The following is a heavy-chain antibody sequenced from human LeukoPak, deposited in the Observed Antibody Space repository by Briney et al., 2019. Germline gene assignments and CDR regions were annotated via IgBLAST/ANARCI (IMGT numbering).Heavy chain of an antibody. Sequence: GGSLTLSCAASGFTFSSYSMNWVRQAPGRGLEWVSSISSSSSYIYYADSVKGRFTISRDNAKNSLYLQMNSPRAEDTAVYYCARESYGSGSYYIRHFDYWGQGTLVTVSS. V-gene: IGHV3-21*01. J-gene: IGHJ4*02. CDR2: ISSSSSYI. D-gene: IGHD3-10*01. CDR3: ARESYGSGSYYIRHFDY. CDR1: GFTFSSYS.